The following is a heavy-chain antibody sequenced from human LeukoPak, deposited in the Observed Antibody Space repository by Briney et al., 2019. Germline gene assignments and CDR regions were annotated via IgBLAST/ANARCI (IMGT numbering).Heavy chain of an antibody. CDR1: GFTCNDYY. CDR2: ISSSGSTI. D-gene: IGHD3-22*01. CDR3: ARHQRWYCYDSSGYYLRDY. J-gene: IGHJ4*02. V-gene: IGHV3-11*04. Sequence: PGGSLRLSCAASGFTCNDYYMGWLRQAPGKGLVWVTNISSSGSTIYYTVSGKVPFTIARSHGKNSLYLQMNSLRDEDTAVYYCARHQRWYCYDSSGYYLRDYWGQGTLVTVSS.